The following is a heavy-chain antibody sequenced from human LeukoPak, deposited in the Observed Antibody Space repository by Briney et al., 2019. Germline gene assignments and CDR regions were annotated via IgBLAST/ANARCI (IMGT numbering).Heavy chain of an antibody. D-gene: IGHD3-10*01. V-gene: IGHV4-34*01. CDR3: ARRKVVRSTMVRGVIMNWFDP. CDR2: INHSGST. J-gene: IGHJ5*02. Sequence: SETLSLTCAVYGGSFSGYYWSWIRQPPGKGLEWIGEINHSGSTNYNPSLKSRVTLSVDTSKNQFSLKLSSVTAADTAVYYCARRKVVRSTMVRGVIMNWFDPWGQGTLVTVSS. CDR1: GGSFSGYY.